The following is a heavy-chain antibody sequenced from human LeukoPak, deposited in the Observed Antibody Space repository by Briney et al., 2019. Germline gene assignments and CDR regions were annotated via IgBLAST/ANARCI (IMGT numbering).Heavy chain of an antibody. CDR2: IYYSGST. D-gene: IGHD2-2*01. Sequence: PSETLSLTCTVSGGSISSSSYYWGWIRQPPGKGLEWIGSIYYSGSTYYNPSLKSRVTISVDTSKNQFSLKLSSVTAADTAVYYCARDRGYCSSTSCYDAFDIWGQGTMVTVFS. J-gene: IGHJ3*02. CDR3: ARDRGYCSSTSCYDAFDI. V-gene: IGHV4-39*07. CDR1: GGSISSSSYY.